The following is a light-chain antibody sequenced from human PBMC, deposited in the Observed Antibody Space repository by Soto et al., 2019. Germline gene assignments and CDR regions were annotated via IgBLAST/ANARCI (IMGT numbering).Light chain of an antibody. J-gene: IGKJ5*01. CDR2: GAS. Sequence: EIVMTQSPAALSLSPCDRATLSCRASQSVSSNLAWYQQKPGQAPRLLIYGASTRATGIPARFSGSGSGTDFTLGIRRLEPEDFAVYYCQQYGSSPITFGQGTRLEI. V-gene: IGKV3-20*01. CDR1: QSVSSN. CDR3: QQYGSSPIT.